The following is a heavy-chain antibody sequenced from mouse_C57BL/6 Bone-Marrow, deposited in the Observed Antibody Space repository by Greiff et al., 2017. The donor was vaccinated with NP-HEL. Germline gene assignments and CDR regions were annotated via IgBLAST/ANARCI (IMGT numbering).Heavy chain of an antibody. CDR2: ISNLAYSI. Sequence: EVMLVESGGGLVQPGGSLKLSCAASGFTFSDYGMAWVRQAPRKGPEWVAFISNLAYSIYSADTVTGRFTISRENAKNTLYLEMSSMRSEDTAMYYCARLTTVVATNYYAMDYWGQGTSVTVSS. CDR3: ARLTTVVATNYYAMDY. V-gene: IGHV5-15*04. CDR1: GFTFSDYG. D-gene: IGHD1-1*01. J-gene: IGHJ4*01.